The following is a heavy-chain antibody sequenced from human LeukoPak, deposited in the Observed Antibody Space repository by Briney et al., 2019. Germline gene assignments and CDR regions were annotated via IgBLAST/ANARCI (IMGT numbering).Heavy chain of an antibody. Sequence: GGSLRLSCAASGFTFSSYAMHWVRQAPGKGLEYVSAISSNGGSTYYANSVKGRFTISRDNSKSTLYLQMGSLRAEDMAVYYCARIYYYGSGSGYFDYWGQGTLVTVSS. D-gene: IGHD3-10*01. J-gene: IGHJ4*02. CDR2: ISSNGGST. V-gene: IGHV3-64*01. CDR1: GFTFSSYA. CDR3: ARIYYYGSGSGYFDY.